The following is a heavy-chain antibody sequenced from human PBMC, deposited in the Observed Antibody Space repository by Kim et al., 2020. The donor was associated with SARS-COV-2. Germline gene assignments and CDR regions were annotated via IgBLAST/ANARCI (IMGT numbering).Heavy chain of an antibody. CDR1: GFTFSSYG. J-gene: IGHJ6*02. CDR2: IWYDGSNK. D-gene: IGHD3-22*01. V-gene: IGHV3-33*01. Sequence: GGSLRLSCAASGFTFSSYGMHWVRQAPGKGLEWVAVIWYDGSNKYYADSVKGRFTISRDNSKNTLYLQMNSLRAEDTAVYYCAREGHYYDSSGLYYYYGMDVWGQGTTVTVSS. CDR3: AREGHYYDSSGLYYYYGMDV.